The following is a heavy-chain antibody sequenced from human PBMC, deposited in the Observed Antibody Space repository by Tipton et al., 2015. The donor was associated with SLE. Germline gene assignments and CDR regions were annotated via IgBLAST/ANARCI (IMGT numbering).Heavy chain of an antibody. CDR1: AFTFSDYA. Sequence: SLRLSCDASAFTFSDYAMHWVRQAPGKGLEWVALIWFDGSNKYYADSVKGRFTVSRDNSKDTLYLQMDSLRAEDTAVYYCARAHWGYYFDYWGQGTLVTVSS. J-gene: IGHJ4*02. D-gene: IGHD7-27*01. CDR3: ARAHWGYYFDY. V-gene: IGHV3-33*01. CDR2: IWFDGSNK.